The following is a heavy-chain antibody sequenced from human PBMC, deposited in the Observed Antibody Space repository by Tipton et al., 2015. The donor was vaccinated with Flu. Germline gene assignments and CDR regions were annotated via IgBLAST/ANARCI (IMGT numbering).Heavy chain of an antibody. V-gene: IGHV4-4*07. D-gene: IGHD4-17*01. J-gene: IGHJ4*02. CDR1: GGSMSGSY. Sequence: TLSLTCAVSGGSMSGSYWAWLRQPAGQGLEWIGRIYSSGDTDYSPPLKSRVSLAIDTSRKQISLIMTSVTAADTAMYFCARAPWTDDGDLGYLDYWGQGTRVTVSS. CDR2: IYSSGDT. CDR3: ARAPWTDDGDLGYLDY.